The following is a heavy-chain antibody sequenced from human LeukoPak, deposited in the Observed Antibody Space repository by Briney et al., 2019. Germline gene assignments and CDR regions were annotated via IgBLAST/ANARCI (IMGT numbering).Heavy chain of an antibody. CDR1: GGSFSGYY. D-gene: IGHD5-18*01. V-gene: IGHV4-34*01. CDR3: ARGRKYSYGPYYFDY. CDR2: INHSGST. J-gene: IGHJ4*02. Sequence: SETLSLTCAVYGGSFSGYYWSWIRQPPGKGLGWIGEINHSGSTNYNPSLKSRVTISVDTSKNQFSLKLSSVTAADTAVYYCARGRKYSYGPYYFDYWGQGTLVTVSS.